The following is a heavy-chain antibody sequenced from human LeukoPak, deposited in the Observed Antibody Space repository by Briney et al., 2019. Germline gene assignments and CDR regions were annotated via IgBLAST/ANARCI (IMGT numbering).Heavy chain of an antibody. CDR2: ISGSGGRI. V-gene: IGHV3-23*01. Sequence: GGSLRLSCAASGFTFSSYSMSWVRQAPGKGLEWVSSISGSGGRIDYADSVKGRFTISRDNSKNTLSLQMNSLTAEDTAVYYCAKNPRLEGWVYFDSWGQGILVTVSS. CDR1: GFTFSSYS. J-gene: IGHJ4*02. D-gene: IGHD1-1*01. CDR3: AKNPRLEGWVYFDS.